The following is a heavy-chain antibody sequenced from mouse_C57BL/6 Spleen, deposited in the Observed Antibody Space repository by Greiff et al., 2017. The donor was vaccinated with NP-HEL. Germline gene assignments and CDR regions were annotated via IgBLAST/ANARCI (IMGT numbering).Heavy chain of an antibody. CDR2: IYPGDGDT. CDR1: GYAFSSSW. Sequence: VKLQESGPELVKPGASVKISCKASGYAFSSSWMNWVKQRPGKGLEWIGRIYPGDGDTNYNGKFKGKATLTADKSSSTAYMQLSSLTSEDSAVYFCGGGSHYAMDYWGQGTSVTVSS. CDR3: GGGSHYAMDY. D-gene: IGHD1-1*02. J-gene: IGHJ4*01. V-gene: IGHV1-82*01.